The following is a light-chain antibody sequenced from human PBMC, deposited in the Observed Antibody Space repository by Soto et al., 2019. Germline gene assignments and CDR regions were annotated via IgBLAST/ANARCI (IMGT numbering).Light chain of an antibody. J-gene: IGKJ2*01. V-gene: IGKV1-5*03. CDR1: QSVRHW. CDR3: QRYNAFPLT. CDR2: KTS. Sequence: IQMTQSPSTVSASVGDGVTITCRASQSVRHWLAWFPQKPRRPPKLLIYKTSRLEGGVPSRFNGSGYGTDFTLAISRLQPDDVATYYCQRYNAFPLTFGQGTKLE.